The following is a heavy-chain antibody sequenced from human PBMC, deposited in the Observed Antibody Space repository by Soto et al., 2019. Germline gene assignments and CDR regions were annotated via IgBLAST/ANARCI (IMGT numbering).Heavy chain of an antibody. Sequence: SVKVSCKASGGTFSSYAISWVRQAPGQGLEWMGGIIPIFGTANYAQKFQGRVTITADKSTSTVYMELSSLRSEDTAVYYCARYPDIVVVPAAMAQGWFDPWGQGTLVTAPQ. CDR1: GGTFSSYA. V-gene: IGHV1-69*06. CDR3: ARYPDIVVVPAAMAQGWFDP. J-gene: IGHJ5*02. CDR2: IIPIFGTA. D-gene: IGHD2-2*01.